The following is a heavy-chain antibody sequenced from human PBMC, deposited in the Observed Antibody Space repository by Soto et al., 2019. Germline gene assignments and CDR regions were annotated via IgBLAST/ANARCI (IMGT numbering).Heavy chain of an antibody. CDR1: GFTFSNYG. Sequence: QVQLVQSGGGVVQPGRSLRLSCAASGFTFSNYGMHWVRQASGKGLEWVAFISYDGSKKYYADSVKGRFTISRDNSKNTLYLQMNSLRPEDTAVYYCAGGNDFGDYWGQGTLVTVSS. CDR2: ISYDGSKK. CDR3: AGGNDFGDY. J-gene: IGHJ4*01. D-gene: IGHD3-3*01. V-gene: IGHV3-30*03.